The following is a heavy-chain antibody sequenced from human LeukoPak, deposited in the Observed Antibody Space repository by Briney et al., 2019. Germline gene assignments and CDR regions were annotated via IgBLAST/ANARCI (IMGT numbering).Heavy chain of an antibody. CDR2: IYYSGST. D-gene: IGHD1-26*01. J-gene: IGHJ4*02. CDR3: ARVDHSSGGAYF. CDR1: GGSISSYY. V-gene: IGHV4-59*01. Sequence: MTSETLSLTCTVSGGSISSYYWSWIRQPPGKGLEWIGYIYYSGSTNYNPSLKSRVTISVDTSKNQFSLKLSSVTAADTAVYYCARVDHSSGGAYFWGQGTLVTVSS.